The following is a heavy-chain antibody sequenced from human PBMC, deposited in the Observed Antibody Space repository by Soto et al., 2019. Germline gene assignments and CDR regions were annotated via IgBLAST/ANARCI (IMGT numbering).Heavy chain of an antibody. CDR1: GYTVTSYG. Sequence: SLNGYSYATGYTVTSYGISWGRQAPVQGLEWMGWISAYNGNTNYAQKLQGRVTMTTDTSTSTAYMELRSLRSDDTAVYYCARSGYESYYYYYGMDVWGQGSTVTVSS. CDR3: ARSGYESYYYYYGMDV. CDR2: ISAYNGNT. J-gene: IGHJ6*02. D-gene: IGHD5-12*01. V-gene: IGHV1-18*01.